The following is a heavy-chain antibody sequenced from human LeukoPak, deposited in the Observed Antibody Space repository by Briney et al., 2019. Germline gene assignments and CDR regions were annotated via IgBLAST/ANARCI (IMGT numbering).Heavy chain of an antibody. Sequence: SETLSLTCTVSGDSISSSNYYWGWIHQPPGKGLEWIGSMYYSGTTYYNPSLKSRVTISVDTSKNQFSLKLSSVTAADTAVYYCARNYIVVVVAAIKRPTYFDYWGQGTLVTVSS. CDR1: GDSISSSNYY. D-gene: IGHD2-15*01. J-gene: IGHJ4*02. CDR2: MYYSGTT. CDR3: ARNYIVVVVAAIKRPTYFDY. V-gene: IGHV4-39*01.